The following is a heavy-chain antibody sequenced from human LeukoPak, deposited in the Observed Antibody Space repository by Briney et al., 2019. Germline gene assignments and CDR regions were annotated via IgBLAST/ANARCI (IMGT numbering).Heavy chain of an antibody. Sequence: GGSLRLSCAASGFTFSSYWMSWVRQAPGKGLEWVANIKQDGSEKYYVDSVKGRFTISRDNAKNSLYLQINSLRAEDTAVYYCARDFGGYVGDRMDVWGQGTTVTVSS. J-gene: IGHJ6*02. V-gene: IGHV3-7*01. CDR3: ARDFGGYVGDRMDV. D-gene: IGHD5-12*01. CDR1: GFTFSSYW. CDR2: IKQDGSEK.